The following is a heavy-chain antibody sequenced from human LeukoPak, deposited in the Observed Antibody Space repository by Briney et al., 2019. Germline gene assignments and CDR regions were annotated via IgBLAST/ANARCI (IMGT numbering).Heavy chain of an antibody. CDR3: FRKKTAYDILTGYGYYYFYIDV. CDR1: GGSFSGYY. J-gene: IGHJ6*03. Sequence: SETLSITCAVYGGSFSGYYWSWIRQPPGKGLEWIGEINHSGSTNYNPSLKSRVTISVDTSKNQFSLNLSSVTAADTAVYYCFRKKTAYDILTGYGYYYFYIDVWGKGTTVTISS. CDR2: INHSGST. V-gene: IGHV4-34*01. D-gene: IGHD3-9*01.